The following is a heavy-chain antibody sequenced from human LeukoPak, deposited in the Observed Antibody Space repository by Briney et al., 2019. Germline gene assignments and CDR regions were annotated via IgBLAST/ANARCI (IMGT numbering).Heavy chain of an antibody. V-gene: IGHV3-7*01. CDR3: ARDCGSGGSCYSGFYYYYMDV. CDR1: GFTFSNYW. J-gene: IGHJ6*03. CDR2: IKQDGSEI. Sequence: GGSLRLSCAASGFTFSNYWMGWVRQAPGKGLEWVANIKQDGSEIYYVDSVKGRFTISRDNAKNSLYLQMNSLRAEDTAVYYCARDCGSGGSCYSGFYYYYMDVWGKGTTVTVSS. D-gene: IGHD2-15*01.